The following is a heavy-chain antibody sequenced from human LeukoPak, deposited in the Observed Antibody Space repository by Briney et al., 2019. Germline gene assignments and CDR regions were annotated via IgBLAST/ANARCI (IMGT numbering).Heavy chain of an antibody. J-gene: IGHJ4*02. CDR2: ISGSGGST. Sequence: GGSLRLSCAASGFTFSSYAMSWVRQAPGKGLEWVSAISGSGGSTYYADSVKGRFTISRDNSKNTLYLQMNSLRAEDTAVYYCAGHSSSWYGRWVDYWGQGTLVTVSS. V-gene: IGHV3-23*01. CDR1: GFTFSSYA. CDR3: AGHSSSWYGRWVDY. D-gene: IGHD6-13*01.